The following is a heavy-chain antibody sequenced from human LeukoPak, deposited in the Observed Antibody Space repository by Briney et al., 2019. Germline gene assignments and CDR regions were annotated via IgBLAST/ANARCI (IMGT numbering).Heavy chain of an antibody. Sequence: PSETLSLTCAVYGGSFSGYYWSWIRQPPGKGLEWIGEINHSGSTNYNPSLKSRVTISVDTSKNQFSLKLSSVTAADTAVYYCARADGSGSYYDDYWGQGTLVTVSS. CDR3: ARADGSGSYYDDY. CDR1: GGSFSGYY. D-gene: IGHD3-10*01. J-gene: IGHJ4*02. CDR2: INHSGST. V-gene: IGHV4-34*01.